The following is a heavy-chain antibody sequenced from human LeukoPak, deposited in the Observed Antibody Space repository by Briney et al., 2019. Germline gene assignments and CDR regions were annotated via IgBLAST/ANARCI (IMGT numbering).Heavy chain of an antibody. J-gene: IGHJ4*02. CDR2: IYYSGST. Sequence: KPSETLSLTCTVSGCSISSYYWSWIRQPPGKGLEWIGYIYYSGSTNYNPSLKSRVTISVDTSKNQFSLKLSSVTAADTAVYYCARLGSTTVPNFDYWGQGALVTVSS. CDR1: GCSISSYY. CDR3: ARLGSTTVPNFDY. V-gene: IGHV4-59*08. D-gene: IGHD4-17*01.